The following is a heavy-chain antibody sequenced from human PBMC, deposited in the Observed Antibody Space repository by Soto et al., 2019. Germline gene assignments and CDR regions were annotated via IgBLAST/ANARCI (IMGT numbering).Heavy chain of an antibody. CDR2: ISSSSSTI. Sequence: EVQLVESGGGLVQPGGSLRLSCAASGFTFSSYSMNWVRQAPGKGLEWVSYISSSSSTIYYADSVKGRFTISRDNAKNSLYLQMNSLRAEDTAVYYCATTVKYQVPGAYYFDYWGQGTLVTVSS. V-gene: IGHV3-48*01. CDR3: ATTVKYQVPGAYYFDY. CDR1: GFTFSSYS. J-gene: IGHJ4*02. D-gene: IGHD4-17*01.